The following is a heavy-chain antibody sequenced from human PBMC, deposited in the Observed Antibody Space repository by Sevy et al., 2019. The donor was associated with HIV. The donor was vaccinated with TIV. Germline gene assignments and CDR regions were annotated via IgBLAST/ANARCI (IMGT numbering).Heavy chain of an antibody. D-gene: IGHD6-6*01. V-gene: IGHV1-18*01. CDR3: ARALVTYSSSSGAFDI. CDR1: GYTFTSYG. CDR2: ISAYNGNT. Sequence: ASVKVSCKASGYTFTSYGISWVRQAPGQGLEWMGWISAYNGNTNYAQKLQGRVTMTTDTSTSTAYMELRSLGSDDTAVYYCARALVTYSSSSGAFDIWGQGTMVTVSS. J-gene: IGHJ3*02.